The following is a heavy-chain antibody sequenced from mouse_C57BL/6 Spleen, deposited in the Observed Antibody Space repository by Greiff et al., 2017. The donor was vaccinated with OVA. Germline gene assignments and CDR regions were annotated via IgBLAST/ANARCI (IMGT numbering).Heavy chain of an antibody. V-gene: IGHV1-82*01. Sequence: VKLQQSGPELVKPGASVKISCKASGYAFSSSWMNWVKQRPGKGLEWIGRIYPGDGDTNYNGKFKGKATLTADKSSSTAYMQLSSLTSEDSAVYFCARWIYYDYDYWGQGTTLTVSS. CDR1: GYAFSSSW. CDR2: IYPGDGDT. J-gene: IGHJ2*01. CDR3: ARWIYYDYDY. D-gene: IGHD2-4*01.